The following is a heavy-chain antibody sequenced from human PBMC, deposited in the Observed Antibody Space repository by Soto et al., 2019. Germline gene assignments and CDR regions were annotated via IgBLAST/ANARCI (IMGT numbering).Heavy chain of an antibody. CDR3: NTDSSSWAYYYYYGMDV. J-gene: IGHJ6*02. CDR2: IKRKTDDGTT. Sequence: LRLSCTVSGFTFSTALMTWVRQAPWKGTEWVGLIKRKTDDGTTDYAAPVKGRFTISREDSRNTLYLQMNSLKTEDTAVYYCNTDSSSWAYYYYYGMDVWGQGTTVTVSS. V-gene: IGHV3-15*01. CDR1: GFTFSTAL. D-gene: IGHD2-2*01.